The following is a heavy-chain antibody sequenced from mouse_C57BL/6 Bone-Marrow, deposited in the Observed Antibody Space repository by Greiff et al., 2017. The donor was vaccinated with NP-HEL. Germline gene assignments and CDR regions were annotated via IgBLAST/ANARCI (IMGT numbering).Heavy chain of an antibody. Sequence: VQLKESGPELVKPGASVKISCKASGYSFTDYNMNWVKQSNGKSLEWIGVINPNYGTTSYNQKFKGKATLTVDQSSSTAYMQLNSLTSEDSAVYYCARLWDETDYAMDYWGQGTSVTVSS. CDR1: GYSFTDYN. CDR2: INPNYGTT. D-gene: IGHD4-1*01. J-gene: IGHJ4*01. V-gene: IGHV1-39*01. CDR3: ARLWDETDYAMDY.